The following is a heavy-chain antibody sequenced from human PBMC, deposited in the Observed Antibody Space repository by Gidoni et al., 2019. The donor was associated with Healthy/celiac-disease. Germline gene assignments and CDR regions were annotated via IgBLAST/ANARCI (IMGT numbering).Heavy chain of an antibody. D-gene: IGHD2-2*01. CDR2: IYYSGST. Sequence: QLQLQESGPGLVEPSETLSLTCTVSGGSISRSSYYWGGIRRPPGKGLEWIGSIYYSGSTYYNPSLKSRVTISVDTSKNQFSLKLSSVTAADTAVYYCARVVVVPAAIPYYGMDVWGQGTTVTVSS. CDR1: GGSISRSSYY. CDR3: ARVVVVPAAIPYYGMDV. V-gene: IGHV4-39*01. J-gene: IGHJ6*02.